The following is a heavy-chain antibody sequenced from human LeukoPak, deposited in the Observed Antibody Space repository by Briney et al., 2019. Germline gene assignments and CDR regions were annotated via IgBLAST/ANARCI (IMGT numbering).Heavy chain of an antibody. CDR3: ARERVAGARVFDS. J-gene: IGHJ4*02. CDR1: GFTFSVYT. D-gene: IGHD6-19*01. CDR2: ISSGSTHI. V-gene: IGHV3-21*01. Sequence: TPGGSLRLSCAASGFTFSVYTMNWVRQAPGKGLEWVSSISSGSTHIYYADSVKGRFTISRDNAKNSLHLQMNSLRAEATAVYYCARERVAGARVFDSWGQGTLVTVSS.